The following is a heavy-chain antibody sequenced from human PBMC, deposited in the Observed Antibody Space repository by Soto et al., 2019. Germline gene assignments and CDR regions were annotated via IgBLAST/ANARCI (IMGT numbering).Heavy chain of an antibody. CDR2: ISGSGGSI. CDR1: VFTFSYSV. V-gene: IGHV3-23*01. Sequence: GGSLRLSCAASVFTFSYSVMTWVRQAPGKGLEWVSGISGSGGSIYYADSVKGRFTISRDNSKNTLYLQMNSLRAEDTAPYYCAKARDGHTYGSFEYWGQGTLVTVSS. D-gene: IGHD3-10*01. J-gene: IGHJ4*02. CDR3: AKARDGHTYGSFEY.